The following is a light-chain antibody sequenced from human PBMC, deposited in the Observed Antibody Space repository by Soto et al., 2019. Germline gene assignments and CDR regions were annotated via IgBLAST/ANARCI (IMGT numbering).Light chain of an antibody. J-gene: IGKJ2*01. CDR3: HQYLDSPHT. Sequence: EIVLTQSPDTLSLSPGERATFSCRATQSITTKYVAWYQQKAGQAPRLLIYGASTRATGIPDRFRGSGSGTDFTLSITRLEPEDFAVYYCHQYLDSPHTFGQGTNLEIK. CDR1: QSITTKY. V-gene: IGKV3-20*01. CDR2: GAS.